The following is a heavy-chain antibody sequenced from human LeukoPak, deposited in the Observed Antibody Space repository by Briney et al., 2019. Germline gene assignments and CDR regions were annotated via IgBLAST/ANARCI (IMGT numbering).Heavy chain of an antibody. V-gene: IGHV3-7*03. Sequence: GGSLRLSCAASGFTFSTSWMSWVRRVPGKGLEWVANIKKDGSETYYVDSVKGRFTISRDNAKNSLYLQMNSLRAEDTAMYYCARGRYSGTTYYFDYWGQGTLVTVSS. CDR1: GFTFSTSW. CDR2: IKKDGSET. J-gene: IGHJ4*02. D-gene: IGHD5-12*01. CDR3: ARGRYSGTTYYFDY.